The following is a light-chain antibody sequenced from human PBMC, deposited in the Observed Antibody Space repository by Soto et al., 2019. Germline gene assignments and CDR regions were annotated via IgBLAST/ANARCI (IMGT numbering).Light chain of an antibody. CDR1: QSVRSNY. J-gene: IGKJ4*01. Sequence: EIVLTQSPDTLSLSPGERATLSYRASQSVRSNYLAWYQQKPGQAPRFLIYDASSRAIGIPDRFSGSGSGTDFTLTISRLEPEDFAVYYCQQYGSTPLTFGGGTKVDIK. V-gene: IGKV3-20*01. CDR3: QQYGSTPLT. CDR2: DAS.